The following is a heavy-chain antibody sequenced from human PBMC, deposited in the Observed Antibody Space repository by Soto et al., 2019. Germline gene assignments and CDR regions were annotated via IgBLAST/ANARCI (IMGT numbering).Heavy chain of an antibody. CDR3: ARHEDS. J-gene: IGHJ4*02. Sequence: PSETLSLTCAVSGGSISSGGYSCSWIRQPPGKGLEWIGSIYHSGSTYYNPSLKSRVTISVDTSKNQFSLKLSSVTAADTAVQYCARHEDSWGQGTLVTVSS. V-gene: IGHV4-30-2*01. CDR1: GGSISSGGYS. CDR2: IYHSGST.